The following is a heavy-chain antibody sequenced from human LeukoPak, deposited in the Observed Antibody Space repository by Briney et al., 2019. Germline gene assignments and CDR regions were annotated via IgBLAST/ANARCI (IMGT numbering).Heavy chain of an antibody. CDR3: ASLWFGELWSPDYYYGMDV. CDR1: GGSISSSSYY. V-gene: IGHV4-39*07. D-gene: IGHD3-10*01. Sequence: SETLSLTCTVSGGSISSSSYYWGWIRQPPGKGLEWIGSIYYSGSTYYNPSLKSRVAISVDTSKNQFSLKLSSVTAADTAVYYCASLWFGELWSPDYYYGMDVWGQGTTVTVSS. J-gene: IGHJ6*02. CDR2: IYYSGST.